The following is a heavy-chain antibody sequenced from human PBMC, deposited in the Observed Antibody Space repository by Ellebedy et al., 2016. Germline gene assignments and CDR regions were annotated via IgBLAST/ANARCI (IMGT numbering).Heavy chain of an antibody. V-gene: IGHV3-23*01. D-gene: IGHD2-2*01. CDR2: ISGSGGSGSGGNT. J-gene: IGHJ4*02. CDR1: GFTFSSYA. Sequence: GESLKISXAASGFTFSSYAMSWVRQAPGKGLEWVSVISGSGGSGSGGNTYYADSVKGRFTISRDNSKNTLYLQMNSLRAEDTAVYYCAKSTRRSTGGYLDYWGQGTLVTVSS. CDR3: AKSTRRSTGGYLDY.